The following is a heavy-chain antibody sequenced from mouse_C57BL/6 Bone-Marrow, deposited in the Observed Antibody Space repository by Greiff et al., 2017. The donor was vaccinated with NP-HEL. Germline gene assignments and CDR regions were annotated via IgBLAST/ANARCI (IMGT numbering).Heavy chain of an antibody. Sequence: QVQLQQSGAELVKPGASVKISCKASGYAFGSYWMNWVKQRPGKGLEWIGQIYPGDGDTNYNGKFKGKATLTADKSSSTAYMQLSSLTSEDSAVYFCARGDLYYGSPFAYWGQGTLVTVSA. CDR1: GYAFGSYW. V-gene: IGHV1-80*01. J-gene: IGHJ3*01. CDR3: ARGDLYYGSPFAY. D-gene: IGHD1-1*01. CDR2: IYPGDGDT.